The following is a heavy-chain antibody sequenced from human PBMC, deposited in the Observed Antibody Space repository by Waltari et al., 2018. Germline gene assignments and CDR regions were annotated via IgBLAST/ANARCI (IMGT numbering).Heavy chain of an antibody. V-gene: IGHV3-23*01. CDR1: GFTFSSYA. D-gene: IGHD2-2*01. Sequence: EVQLLESGGGLVQPGGSLRLSCAASGFTFSSYAMSWVRQAPGKGLEWVSAISGSGGSTYYADSVKGRFTISRDNSKNTLYLQMNSLRAEDTAVYYCAKDADIVVVPAAVYDYWGQGTLVTVSS. CDR2: ISGSGGST. J-gene: IGHJ4*02. CDR3: AKDADIVVVPAAVYDY.